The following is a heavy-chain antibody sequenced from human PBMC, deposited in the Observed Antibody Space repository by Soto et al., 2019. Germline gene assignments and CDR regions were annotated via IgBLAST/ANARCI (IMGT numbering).Heavy chain of an antibody. D-gene: IGHD2-15*01. V-gene: IGHV1-69*13. Sequence: SVKVSCKASGGTFSSYATNWVRQAHGQGLEWMGGIIPIFGTANYAQKFQGRVTITADESTSTAYMELSSLRSEDTAVYYCARGSGGSSYYYYGMDVWGQGTTVTVSS. CDR2: IIPIFGTA. CDR1: GGTFSSYA. CDR3: ARGSGGSSYYYYGMDV. J-gene: IGHJ6*02.